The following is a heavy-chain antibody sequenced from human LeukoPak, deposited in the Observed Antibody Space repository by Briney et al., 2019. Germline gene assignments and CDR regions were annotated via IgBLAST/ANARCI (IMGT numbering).Heavy chain of an antibody. V-gene: IGHV3-7*01. J-gene: IGHJ1*01. D-gene: IGHD2-21*02. Sequence: QPGGSLRLSCTASGFTFSNFWMGWVRQAPGKGLEWVAHINPDGRDTYYVDSVEGRFTISRDNAQNSMYLQMNSLRVEDTAVYYCTSWGDTTAEYFQRWGQGTLVTVSS. CDR3: TSWGDTTAEYFQR. CDR1: GFTFSNFW. CDR2: INPDGRDT.